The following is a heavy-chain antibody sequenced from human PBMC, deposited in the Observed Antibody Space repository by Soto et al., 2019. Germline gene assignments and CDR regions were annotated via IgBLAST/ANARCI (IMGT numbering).Heavy chain of an antibody. J-gene: IGHJ4*02. CDR2: TYYRSKWFN. Sequence: QVQLQQSGPRLVEPSQTLSLTCAISGDSVSSDSIAWNWIRQSPSRGLEWLGRTYYRSKWFNDYAPSVKSRITINPDTSKNQCSPQLNSVTPEDTAVYYCAKGTGWSLYYFDYWGQGILVTVSS. CDR1: GDSVSSDSIA. V-gene: IGHV6-1*01. D-gene: IGHD6-19*01. CDR3: AKGTGWSLYYFDY.